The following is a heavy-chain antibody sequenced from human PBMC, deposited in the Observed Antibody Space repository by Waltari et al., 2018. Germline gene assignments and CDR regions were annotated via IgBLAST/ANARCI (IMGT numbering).Heavy chain of an antibody. CDR2: VDPEDGET. CDR1: GYTFTDYY. CDR3: ATLGPFPGYSSGWLSRS. D-gene: IGHD6-19*01. Sequence: EVQLVQSGAEVKKPGATVKISCKASGYTFTDYYLNWVQPAPGKGLEWMGRVDPEDGETIYAEKFQGRVTITADTSTDTAYMELSSLRSEDTAVYYCATLGPFPGYSSGWLSRSWGQGTLVTVSS. J-gene: IGHJ4*02. V-gene: IGHV1-69-2*01.